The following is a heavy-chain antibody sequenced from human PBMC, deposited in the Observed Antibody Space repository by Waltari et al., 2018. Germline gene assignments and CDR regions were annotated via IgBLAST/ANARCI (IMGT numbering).Heavy chain of an antibody. CDR2: ISSSANII. CDR3: ARTQTSDY. J-gene: IGHJ4*02. Sequence: EVQLVESGGGLVQPGGPLRLSCAVTEFTFSSDSMNWVRQSPGKGLEWVSYISSSANIIYYADSVKGRFTISRDNARNSLYLQMNSLRDEDTAVYYCARTQTSDYWGQGTLVTVSS. V-gene: IGHV3-48*02. CDR1: EFTFSSDS.